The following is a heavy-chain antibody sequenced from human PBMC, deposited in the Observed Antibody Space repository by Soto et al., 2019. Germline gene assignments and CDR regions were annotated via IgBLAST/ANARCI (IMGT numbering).Heavy chain of an antibody. Sequence: EVQLVESGGGLVQPGGSLRLSCAASGFTFSSYWMHWVRQAPGKGLVWVSRINSDGSSTSYADSVKGRLTISRDNPKNTLYLQMNSPGDEDTAVYYCAREPQYSSGWYGYYYYYMDVWGKGTTVTVSS. CDR1: GFTFSSYW. J-gene: IGHJ6*03. CDR3: AREPQYSSGWYGYYYYYMDV. CDR2: INSDGSST. D-gene: IGHD6-19*01. V-gene: IGHV3-74*01.